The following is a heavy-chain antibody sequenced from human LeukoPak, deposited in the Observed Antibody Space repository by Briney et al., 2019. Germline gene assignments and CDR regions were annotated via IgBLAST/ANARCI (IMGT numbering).Heavy chain of an antibody. Sequence: GGSLRLSCAASGFNFTNYNMNWVRQAPGKGLEWVSSIHSSSGSIYYADSLKGRFTISRDNAKNSLYLQMNSLRAEDTAVYYCARDLAWDAFDIRGQGIMVTVSS. V-gene: IGHV3-21*01. CDR3: ARDLAWDAFDI. CDR1: GFNFTNYN. J-gene: IGHJ3*02. CDR2: IHSSSGSI.